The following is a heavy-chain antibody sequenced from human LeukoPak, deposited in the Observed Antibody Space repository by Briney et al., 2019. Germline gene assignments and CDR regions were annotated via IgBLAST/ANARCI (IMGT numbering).Heavy chain of an antibody. Sequence: GGSLRLSCAASGFTFSASTMHWVRQASGKGLEWVGRIRSKGNSYATAYAASVKGRFTISRDDSKNTAYLQMNSLKTGDTAVYYCTRHEDCSGASCYSPHDYWGQGTLVTVSS. D-gene: IGHD2-15*01. CDR3: TRHEDCSGASCYSPHDY. J-gene: IGHJ4*02. CDR1: GFTFSAST. V-gene: IGHV3-73*01. CDR2: IRSKGNSYAT.